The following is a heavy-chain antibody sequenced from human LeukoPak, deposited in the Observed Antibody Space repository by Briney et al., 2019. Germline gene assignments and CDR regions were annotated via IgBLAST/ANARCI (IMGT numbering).Heavy chain of an antibody. CDR3: ARNYDILTGYSYYFDY. CDR2: IYPGDSDT. D-gene: IGHD3-9*01. CDR1: GYSFTSYW. Sequence: GESLKISCKGSGYSFTSYWIGWVRQMPGKGLEWMGIIYPGDSDTRYSPSFQGQVTISADKSISTAYLQWSNLKASDTAMYYCARNYDILTGYSYYFDYWGQGTLVTVSS. J-gene: IGHJ4*02. V-gene: IGHV5-51*01.